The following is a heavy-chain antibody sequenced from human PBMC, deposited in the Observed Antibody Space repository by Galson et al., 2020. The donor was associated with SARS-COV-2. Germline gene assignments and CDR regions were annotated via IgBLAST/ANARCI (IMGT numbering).Heavy chain of an antibody. CDR3: ARVPWDTDPFDM. CDR2: IHYSGST. CDR1: GGSISTYF. D-gene: IGHD1-26*01. V-gene: IGHV4-59*01. J-gene: IGHJ3*02. Sequence: SQTLSLTCNVSGGSISTYFWSWIRQPPGKGLEWIGSIHYSGSTNYNPSLKSRITISVDTSENQFSLKLNSVTAADTALYYCARVPWDTDPFDMWGQGTMVTVSS.